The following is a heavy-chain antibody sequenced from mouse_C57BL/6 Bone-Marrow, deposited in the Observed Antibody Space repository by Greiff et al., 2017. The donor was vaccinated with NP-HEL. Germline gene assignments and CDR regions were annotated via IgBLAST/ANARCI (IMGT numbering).Heavy chain of an antibody. V-gene: IGHV1-50*01. Sequence: QVQLQQPGAELVKPGASVKLSCKASGYTFTSYWMQWVKQRPGQGLEWIGEIDPSDSYTNYNQKFKGKATLTVDTSSSTAHMQLSSLTSEDSAVYYWARGGYARYFDVWGTGTTVTVSS. CDR1: GYTFTSYW. CDR3: ARGGYARYFDV. D-gene: IGHD2-2*01. CDR2: IDPSDSYT. J-gene: IGHJ1*03.